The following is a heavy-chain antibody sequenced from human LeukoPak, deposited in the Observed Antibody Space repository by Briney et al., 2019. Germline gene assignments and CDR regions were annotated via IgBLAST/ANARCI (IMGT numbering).Heavy chain of an antibody. CDR3: ATRYCTSTNCYAFDD. V-gene: IGHV3-21*01. J-gene: IGHJ4*02. Sequence: PGGSLRLSCAASGFTFSSYTMNWVRQAPGKGLEWVSSIDTSSAYRYYADSVKGRFTISRDNAQNSLYLQMNSLIAEDTAVYYCATRYCTSTNCYAFDDWGQGTPVTVSS. CDR2: IDTSSAYR. D-gene: IGHD2-2*01. CDR1: GFTFSSYT.